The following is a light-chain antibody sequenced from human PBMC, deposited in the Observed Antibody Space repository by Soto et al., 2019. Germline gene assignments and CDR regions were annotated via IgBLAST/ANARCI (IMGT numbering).Light chain of an antibody. CDR3: QKYDSAPT. J-gene: IGKJ1*01. CDR2: AAS. CDR1: QGIANA. V-gene: IGKV1-27*01. Sequence: DVQISQSLSSLSASVGDRVAITCRASQGIANALAWYQQRPGKVPNLLIYAASTLQSGVPARFSGSGSGTDFTLTISSLQPEDVATYYCQKYDSAPTFGQATKV.